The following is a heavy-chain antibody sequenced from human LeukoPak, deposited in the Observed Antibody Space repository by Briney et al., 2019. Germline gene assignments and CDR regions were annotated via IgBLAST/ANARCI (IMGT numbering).Heavy chain of an antibody. V-gene: IGHV5-51*01. CDR3: ANLDGGGDLADY. CDR1: GYSFTSYW. J-gene: IGHJ4*02. D-gene: IGHD2-21*01. CDR2: IYPADSHT. Sequence: GESLKISCKASGYSFTSYWIGWVRQKPGKGLEWMGIIYPADSHTKYSPSFQGQVTISADKSVNIAYLQWSSLKTSDTAMYFCANLDGGGDLADYWGQGTLVTVSS.